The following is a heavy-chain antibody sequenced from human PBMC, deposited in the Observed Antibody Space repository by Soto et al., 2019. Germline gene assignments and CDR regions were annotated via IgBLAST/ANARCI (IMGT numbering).Heavy chain of an antibody. Sequence: QVQLVQSGAEVKKPGASVKVSCKASGYTFTGYYMHWVRQAPGQGLEWMGWINPNSGGTNYAQKFQGWVTMTRDTSSSTAYMELRRLRSDDTAVYYCARDLIPRCGGSCSYGMDVWGQGTTVTVSS. J-gene: IGHJ6*02. CDR3: ARDLIPRCGGSCSYGMDV. CDR1: GYTFTGYY. CDR2: INPNSGGT. D-gene: IGHD2-15*01. V-gene: IGHV1-2*04.